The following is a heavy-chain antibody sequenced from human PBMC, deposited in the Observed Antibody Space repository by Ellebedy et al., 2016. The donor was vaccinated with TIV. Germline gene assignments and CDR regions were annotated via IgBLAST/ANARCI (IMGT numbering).Heavy chain of an antibody. V-gene: IGHV3-7*01. J-gene: IGHJ4*02. CDR2: IKQDGREK. D-gene: IGHD1-26*01. CDR1: EFTFSNYW. Sequence: GESLKISCAASEFTFSNYWMSWVRQAPGKGLEWVASIKQDGREKYYVDSVKGRFTISRDNAKNSLYLEMNSLRAEDTAVYYCARDPAGATEDYWGQGTLVTVSS. CDR3: ARDPAGATEDY.